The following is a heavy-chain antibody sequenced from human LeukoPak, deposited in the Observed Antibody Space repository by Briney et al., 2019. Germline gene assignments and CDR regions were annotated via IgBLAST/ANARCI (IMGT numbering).Heavy chain of an antibody. J-gene: IGHJ4*02. CDR1: GASIFSDS. V-gene: IGHV4-59*01. Sequence: PSETLSLTCTVSGASIFSDSWTWIRQPPGKGLDWLGNISFTGGSNYSPPLKSRVNIFLDSSKNRFSLRLTSVTAADSAVYYCARISSASGGAFDYWGQGRLVTVSS. D-gene: IGHD1-26*01. CDR3: ARISSASGGAFDY. CDR2: ISFTGGS.